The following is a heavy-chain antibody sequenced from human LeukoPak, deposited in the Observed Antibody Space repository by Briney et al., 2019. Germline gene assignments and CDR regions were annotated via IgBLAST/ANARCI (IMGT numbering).Heavy chain of an antibody. CDR1: GGSISSGSYY. D-gene: IGHD2-15*01. CDR2: IYTSGST. CDR3: ARFTVVVVAATVKNWFDP. Sequence: PSETLSLTCTVSGGSISSGSYYWSWIRQPAGKGLEWIGRIYTSGSTNYNPSLKSRVTISVDTSKNQFSLKLSSVTAADTAVYYCARFTVVVVAATVKNWFDPWGQGTLVTVSS. J-gene: IGHJ5*02. V-gene: IGHV4-61*02.